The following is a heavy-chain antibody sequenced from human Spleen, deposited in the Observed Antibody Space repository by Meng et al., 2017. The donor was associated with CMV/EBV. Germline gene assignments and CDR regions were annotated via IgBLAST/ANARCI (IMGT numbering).Heavy chain of an antibody. V-gene: IGHV1-8*01. CDR2: MDPKSGNT. Sequence: ASVKVSCKASGYTFSSYDINWVRQATGQGLELMGWMDPKSGNTGSPQKFQGRVTMTRDTSRSTAYMELSSLSSEDTALYYCARGEYYYGSGRATIWLDPWGQGTLVTVSS. D-gene: IGHD3-10*01. CDR3: ARGEYYYGSGRATIWLDP. CDR1: GYTFSSYD. J-gene: IGHJ5*02.